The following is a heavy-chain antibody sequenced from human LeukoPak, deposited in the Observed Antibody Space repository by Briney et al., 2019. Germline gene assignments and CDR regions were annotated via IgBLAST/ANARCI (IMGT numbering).Heavy chain of an antibody. D-gene: IGHD4-17*01. CDR1: RFTFSTYT. V-gene: IGHV3-21*01. CDR3: ARDRTTVSTFDY. CDR2: ISSSSSYI. J-gene: IGHJ4*02. Sequence: GGSLRLSCAASRFTFSTYTMNWVRQAPGKGLEWVSSISSSSSYIYYADSVKGRFTISRDNAKNSLYLQMNTLRAEDTAVYYCARDRTTVSTFDYWGQGTLVTVSS.